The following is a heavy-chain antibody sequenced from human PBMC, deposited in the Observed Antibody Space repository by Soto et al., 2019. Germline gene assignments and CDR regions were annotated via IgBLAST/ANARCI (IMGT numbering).Heavy chain of an antibody. D-gene: IGHD2-8*01. CDR3: AKGGTNDYSPLDF. CDR1: GFTFSRYA. Sequence: GGSLRLSCAASGFTFSRYAMTWVRQAPGKGLEWVSVISGSGTNTYYAGFVKGRVTISRDNSNNTLWLQMDRLRAEDTAIYYCAKGGTNDYSPLDFCGQGT. J-gene: IGHJ4*02. V-gene: IGHV3-23*01. CDR2: ISGSGTNT.